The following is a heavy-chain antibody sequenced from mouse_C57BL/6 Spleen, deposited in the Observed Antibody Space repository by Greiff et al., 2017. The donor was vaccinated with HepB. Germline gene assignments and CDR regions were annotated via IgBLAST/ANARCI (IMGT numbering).Heavy chain of an antibody. CDR1: GYTFTSYW. Sequence: QVQLQQPGAELVKPGASVKLSCKASGYTFTSYWMQWVKQRPGQGLEWIGEIDPSDSYTNYNQKFKGKATLTVDTSSSTAYMQLSSLTSEDSAVYYCARAIADGLPMDYWGQGTSVTVSS. V-gene: IGHV1-50*01. D-gene: IGHD2-3*01. J-gene: IGHJ4*01. CDR3: ARAIADGLPMDY. CDR2: IDPSDSYT.